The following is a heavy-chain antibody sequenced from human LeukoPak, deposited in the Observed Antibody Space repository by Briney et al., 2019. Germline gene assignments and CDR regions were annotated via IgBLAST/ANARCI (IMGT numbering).Heavy chain of an antibody. V-gene: IGHV1-18*01. CDR2: IGAYNGNT. CDR3: ARDRYDSSGYNWFDP. J-gene: IGHJ5*02. Sequence: ASVKISCKASGYTFTSYGISWGRQAPGQGLEWMGWIGAYNGNTNYAQKLQGRVTMTTDTSTSTAYMELRSLRSDDTAVYYCARDRYDSSGYNWFDPWGQGTLVTVSS. CDR1: GYTFTSYG. D-gene: IGHD3-22*01.